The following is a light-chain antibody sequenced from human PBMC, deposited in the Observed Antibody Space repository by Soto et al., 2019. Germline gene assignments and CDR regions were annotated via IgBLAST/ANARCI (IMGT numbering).Light chain of an antibody. Sequence: EIVLTQSPATLSLSPGERATLSCRASQSVSSYLAWYQQKPGQAPRLLIYGAYTRATGIPARFSGSGSGTDFTLTIRSLEPEDFAVYYCKQRSSWPITFGQGTRLEIK. V-gene: IGKV3-11*01. J-gene: IGKJ5*01. CDR1: QSVSSY. CDR3: KQRSSWPIT. CDR2: GAY.